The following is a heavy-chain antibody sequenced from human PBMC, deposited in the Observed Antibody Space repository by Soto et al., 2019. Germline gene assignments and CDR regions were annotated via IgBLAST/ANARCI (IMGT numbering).Heavy chain of an antibody. Sequence: ASVKVSCKGFGGTFNRYTITCVRQAPGQGLEWRGIINPSGGSTSYAQKFQGRVTMTRDTSTSTVYMELSSLRSEDTAVYYCARVRDSSGYQSWGQGTLVTVSS. CDR1: GGTFNRYT. D-gene: IGHD3-22*01. CDR2: INPSGGST. V-gene: IGHV1-46*02. J-gene: IGHJ4*01. CDR3: ARVRDSSGYQS.